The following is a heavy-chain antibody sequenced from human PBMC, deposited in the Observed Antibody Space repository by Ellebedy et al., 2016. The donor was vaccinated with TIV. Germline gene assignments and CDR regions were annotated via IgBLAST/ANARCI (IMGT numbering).Heavy chain of an antibody. J-gene: IGHJ4*02. D-gene: IGHD6-19*01. CDR3: ARVHSSGNVFDY. CDR1: GFTFSDYY. V-gene: IGHV3-11*06. CDR2: ISSSSSYT. Sequence: GGSLRLXCAASGFTFSDYYMSWIRQAPGKGLEWVSYISSSSSYTNYADSVKGRFTISRDNAKNSLYLQMNSLRAEDTAVYYCARVHSSGNVFDYWGQGTLVPVSS.